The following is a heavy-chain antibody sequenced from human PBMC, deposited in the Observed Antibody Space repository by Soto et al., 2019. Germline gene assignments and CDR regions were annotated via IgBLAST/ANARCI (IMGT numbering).Heavy chain of an antibody. V-gene: IGHV4-4*02. CDR1: GASISSSHW. CDR2: IYDNGRT. CDR3: ASSIVLTVYALGY. Sequence: KPSETLSLTCAVSGASISSSHWWSWVRQAPGKGLEWIGEIYDNGRTNYNPSLKSRVIISVDKSNNQFSLKLRSVTAADTAVYYCASSIVLTVYALGYWGQGTLVTVSS. D-gene: IGHD2-8*01. J-gene: IGHJ4*02.